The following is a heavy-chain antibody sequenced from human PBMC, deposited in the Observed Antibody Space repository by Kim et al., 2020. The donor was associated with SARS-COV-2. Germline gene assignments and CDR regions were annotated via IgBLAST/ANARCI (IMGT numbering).Heavy chain of an antibody. CDR3: VRYRRNYGAVH. CDR1: GFIFSDYA. CDR2: TTRDGDGS. Sequence: GGSLRLSCSASGFIFSDYAIHWVRRAPGMGLQYVSATTRDGDGSFYADSVKDRFTIFRDNSKSTLFLQMSGLRIEDTAIYYCVRYRRNYGAVHWGQGTLVTVS. V-gene: IGHV3-64D*06. D-gene: IGHD1-7*01. J-gene: IGHJ4*02.